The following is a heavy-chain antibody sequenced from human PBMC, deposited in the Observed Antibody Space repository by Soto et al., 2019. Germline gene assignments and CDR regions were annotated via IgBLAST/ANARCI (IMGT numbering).Heavy chain of an antibody. CDR3: ARQRQPLLVKNWFDP. D-gene: IGHD2-21*02. J-gene: IGHJ5*02. CDR1: GGSISSSSYY. CDR2: IYYSGST. V-gene: IGHV4-39*01. Sequence: SETLSLTCTVSGGSISSSSYYWGWIRQPPGKGLEWIGSIYYSGSTYHNPSLKSRVTISVDTSKNQFSLKLSSVTAADTAVYYCARQRQPLLVKNWFDPWGQGTLVTVSS.